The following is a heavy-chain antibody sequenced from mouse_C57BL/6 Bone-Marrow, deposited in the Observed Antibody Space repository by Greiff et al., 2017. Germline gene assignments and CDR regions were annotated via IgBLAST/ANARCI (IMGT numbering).Heavy chain of an antibody. CDR3: SSFDGNYFDF. D-gene: IGHD2-3*01. V-gene: IGHV14-4*01. CDR1: GFNIKDDY. CDR2: IDPEIGDT. Sequence: EVKVEESGAELVRPGASVKLSCTASGFNIKDDYIHWVKQRPEQGLEWIGWIDPEIGDTEYASKFQGKATITSDTSSNTAYLQLSSLTSEDTSVYSCSSFDGNYFDFWGQGTPLTVAS. J-gene: IGHJ2*01.